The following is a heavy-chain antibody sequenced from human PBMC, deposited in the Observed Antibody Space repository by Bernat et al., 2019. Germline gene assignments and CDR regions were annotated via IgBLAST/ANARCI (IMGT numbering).Heavy chain of an antibody. CDR1: GFTFSSYA. CDR3: AKDFGITLPSGPPMDY. J-gene: IGHJ4*02. CDR2: ISGSGGST. V-gene: IGHV3-23*01. Sequence: VQLLESGGGLVQPGGSLRLSCAASGFTFSSYAMSWVRQAPGKGLEWVSAISGSGGSTYYADSVKGRFTISRDNSKNTLYLQMNSLRAEDTAVYYCAKDFGITLPSGPPMDYWGQGTLVTVSS. D-gene: IGHD3-3*01.